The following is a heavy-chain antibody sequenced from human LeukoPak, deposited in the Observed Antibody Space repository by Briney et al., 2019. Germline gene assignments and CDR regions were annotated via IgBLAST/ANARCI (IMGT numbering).Heavy chain of an antibody. J-gene: IGHJ4*02. CDR1: GSSFTSYW. D-gene: IGHD5-18*01. V-gene: IGHV5-51*01. CDR3: ARASGYSSPCFY. Sequence: GASLKISYKGSGSSFTSYWIGWVRPMPGKGLEWMGIIYPVDFDSRYIPSFQGQVSISPDKSIRTAYLQCSSLKASDTAMYYCARASGYSSPCFYWGQGTLVTVSS. CDR2: IYPVDFDS.